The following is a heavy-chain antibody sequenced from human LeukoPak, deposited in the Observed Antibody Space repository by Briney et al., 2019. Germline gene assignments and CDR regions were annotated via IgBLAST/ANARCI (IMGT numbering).Heavy chain of an antibody. CDR3: ARDAVGATFDY. CDR1: GGSISSSNW. CDR2: IYHSGST. J-gene: IGHJ4*02. D-gene: IGHD1-26*01. Sequence: SETLSLTCAVSGGSISSSNWWSWVRQPPGKGLEWIGEIYHSGSTNYNPSLKSRVTISVGKSKNQFSLKLSSVTAADTAVYYCARDAVGATFDYWGQGTLVTVSS. V-gene: IGHV4-4*02.